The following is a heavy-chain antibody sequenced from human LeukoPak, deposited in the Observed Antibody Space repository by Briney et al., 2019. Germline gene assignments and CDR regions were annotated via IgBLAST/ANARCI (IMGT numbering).Heavy chain of an antibody. V-gene: IGHV3-74*01. D-gene: IGHD6-13*01. CDR1: GFSLRTYW. CDR3: AREGASDSSSWYRDSDAFDI. Sequence: PGGSLRLSCAASGFSLRTYWMHWVRQVPGKGLEWLSRINSEGSSTTYADSVKGRFTISRDNAKNTLYLQLNSLRAEDTAVYYCAREGASDSSSWYRDSDAFDIWGQGTMVTVSS. J-gene: IGHJ3*02. CDR2: INSEGSST.